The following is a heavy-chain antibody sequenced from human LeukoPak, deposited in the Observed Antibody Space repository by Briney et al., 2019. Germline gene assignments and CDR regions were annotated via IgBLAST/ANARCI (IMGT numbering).Heavy chain of an antibody. CDR2: IYYSGST. J-gene: IGHJ3*02. CDR1: GGSISSYY. Sequence: SETLSLTCTVSGGSISSYYWSWIRQPPGKGPEWIGYIYYSGSTNYNPSLKSRVTISVDTSKNQFSLKLSSVTAADTAVYYCAREYSSSADAFDIWGQGTMVTVSS. D-gene: IGHD6-6*01. V-gene: IGHV4-59*01. CDR3: AREYSSSADAFDI.